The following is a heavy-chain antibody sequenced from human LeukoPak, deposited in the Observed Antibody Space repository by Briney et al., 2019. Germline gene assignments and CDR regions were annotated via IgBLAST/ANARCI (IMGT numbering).Heavy chain of an antibody. CDR1: GGTFSSYDFTFTSYA. D-gene: IGHD3-22*01. J-gene: IGHJ3*02. CDR2: IIPIYGRA. V-gene: IGHV1-69*01. CDR3: AGFFYDNSNDAFDI. Sequence: ASVKVSCKASGGTFSSYDFTFTSYAISWVRQAPGQGLEWLGGIIPIYGRANYAQKFQGRVTITADESTRTVTMQLSSLRSEDTAVYYCAGFFYDNSNDAFDIWGQGTVVTVS.